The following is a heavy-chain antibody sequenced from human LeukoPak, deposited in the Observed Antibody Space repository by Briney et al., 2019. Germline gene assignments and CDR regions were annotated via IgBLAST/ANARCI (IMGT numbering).Heavy chain of an antibody. CDR3: ARAHRDGDLPPMVYY. Sequence: SETLSLTCTVSGGSISSGDYYWSWLRQPPGKGLELIVYIYYSGSTYYNPSLKSRVTISVDTSKNQFSLKLSSVTAADTAVYYCARAHRDGDLPPMVYYWGQGTLVTVSS. CDR2: IYYSGST. CDR1: GGSISSGDYY. D-gene: IGHD4-17*01. V-gene: IGHV4-30-4*01. J-gene: IGHJ4*02.